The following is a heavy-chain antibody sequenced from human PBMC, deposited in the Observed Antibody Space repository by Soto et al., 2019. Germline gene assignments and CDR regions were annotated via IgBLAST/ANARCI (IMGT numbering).Heavy chain of an antibody. CDR2: IIPIFGTA. CDR1: GGTFSSYA. V-gene: IGHV1-69*01. J-gene: IGHJ6*02. D-gene: IGHD2-2*02. CDR3: ARNGDQLLYGYYGMDV. Sequence: QVQLVQSGAEVKKPGSSVKVSCKASGGTFSSYAISWVRQAPGQGREWMGGIIPIFGTANYAQKFQGRVTITADESTSTAYMELSSLRSEDTAVYYCARNGDQLLYGYYGMDVWGQGTTVTVSS.